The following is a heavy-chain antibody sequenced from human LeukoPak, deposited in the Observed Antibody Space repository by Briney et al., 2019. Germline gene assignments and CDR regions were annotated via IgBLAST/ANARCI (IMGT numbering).Heavy chain of an antibody. CDR1: GFTFCSYG. D-gene: IGHD3-22*01. Sequence: GGSLRLSCAASGFTFCSYGMHWVSQDPAKGLEGVAFIRYDGSNKYYADSVKGRFTISRDNSKNTLYLQMNSLRAEDTAVYYCAKDPEIYYDSSGSQLGYFDYWGQGTLVTVSS. J-gene: IGHJ4*02. CDR3: AKDPEIYYDSSGSQLGYFDY. CDR2: IRYDGSNK. V-gene: IGHV3-30*02.